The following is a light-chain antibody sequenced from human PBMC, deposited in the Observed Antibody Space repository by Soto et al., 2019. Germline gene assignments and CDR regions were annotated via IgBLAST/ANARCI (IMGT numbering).Light chain of an antibody. J-gene: IGLJ2*01. CDR3: QSYDSSLSAWV. CDR2: GYN. V-gene: IGLV1-40*01. Sequence: QSVLTQPPSVSGAPGQRVTISCTGSSSNIGAGYDVHWYQQLPGTAPKLLVYGYNNRPSGVPDRFSVSKSGTSASLTLTGLQTEDEADYYCQSYDSSLSAWVFGGGTKVTVL. CDR1: SSNIGAGYD.